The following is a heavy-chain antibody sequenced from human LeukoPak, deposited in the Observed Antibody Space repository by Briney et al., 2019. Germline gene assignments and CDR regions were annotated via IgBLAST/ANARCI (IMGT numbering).Heavy chain of an antibody. D-gene: IGHD2-2*01. CDR1: GYTFTSYD. CDR2: MNPNSGNT. V-gene: IGHV1-8*03. J-gene: IGHJ4*02. CDR3: ARSDQLDFDY. Sequence: ASVTVSCKASGYTFTSYDINWVRQAAGQGLEWMGWMNPNSGNTGYAQKFQGRVTITRNTSISTAYMELSSLRSEDTAVYYCARSDQLDFDYWGQGTLVTVSS.